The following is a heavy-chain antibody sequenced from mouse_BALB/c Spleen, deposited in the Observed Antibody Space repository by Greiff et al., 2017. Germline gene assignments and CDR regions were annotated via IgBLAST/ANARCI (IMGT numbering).Heavy chain of an antibody. J-gene: IGHJ2*01. CDR3: ARVTSYGSSFDY. D-gene: IGHD1-1*01. CDR1: GFSLTGYG. CDR2: IWGDGST. Sequence: VQLVESGPGLVAPSQSLSITCTASGFSLTGYGVNWVRQPPGKGLEWLGMIWGDGSTDYNSALKSRLSISKDNSKSQVFLKMSSLQTDDTARYYCARVTSYGSSFDYWGQGTTLTVSS. V-gene: IGHV2-6-7*01.